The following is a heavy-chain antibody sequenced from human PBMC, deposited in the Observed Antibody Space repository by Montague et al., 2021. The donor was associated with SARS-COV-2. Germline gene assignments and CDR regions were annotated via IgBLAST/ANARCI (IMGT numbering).Heavy chain of an antibody. D-gene: IGHD3-10*01. Sequence: YSVTTFINPSLESRVTISVDASKNQFSLNLTSVTAADTAVYYCARPLVRGVPKAFDIWGQGALFIVSS. CDR3: ARPLVRGVPKAFDI. V-gene: IGHV4-39*01. J-gene: IGHJ3*02. CDR2: YSVTT.